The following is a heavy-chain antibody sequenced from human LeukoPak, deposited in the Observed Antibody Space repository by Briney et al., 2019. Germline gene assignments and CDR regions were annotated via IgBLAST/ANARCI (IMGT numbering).Heavy chain of an antibody. CDR2: IYYSGST. CDR1: GGSINSYY. CDR3: ARREYYYDSSGYLHDAFDI. D-gene: IGHD3-22*01. Sequence: PSETLSLTCTVSGGSINSYYWSWIRQPPGKGLEWIGYIYYSGSTNYNPSLKSRVTISVDTSKNQFSLKLSSVTAADTAVYYCARREYYYDSSGYLHDAFDIWGQGTMVTVSS. V-gene: IGHV4-59*01. J-gene: IGHJ3*02.